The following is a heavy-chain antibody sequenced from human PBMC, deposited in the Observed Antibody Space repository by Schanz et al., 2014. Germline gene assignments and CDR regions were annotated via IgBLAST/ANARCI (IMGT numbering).Heavy chain of an antibody. D-gene: IGHD2-21*01. CDR2: IIPSLGLA. CDR1: RSTFSTYV. CDR3: ARDRLECGAECYSVEVFEI. Sequence: QVQLVQSGAEVKKPGSSVKVSCKASRSTFSTYVVVCVRQAPGQGLEWMGRIIPSLGLAKYEQKFQDKVTITADTSTTTAYMELSGLRSEDTAVYYCARDRLECGAECYSVEVFEIWGQGTLVIVSS. J-gene: IGHJ4*02. V-gene: IGHV1-69*04.